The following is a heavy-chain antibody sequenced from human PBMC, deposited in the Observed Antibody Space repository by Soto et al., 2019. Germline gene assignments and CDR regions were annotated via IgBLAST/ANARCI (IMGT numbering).Heavy chain of an antibody. CDR1: GGTFSSYT. Sequence: QVQLVQSGAEVKKPGSSVKVSCKASGGTFSSYTISWVRQAPGQGLEWMGRIIPILGIANYAQKFQGRVTITADKSTSSAYMELSSLRPQDTAVYYCARECSRSTSCYRDYGGQGTLVSFA. V-gene: IGHV1-69*02. CDR2: IIPILGIA. D-gene: IGHD2-2*02. CDR3: ARECSRSTSCYRDY. J-gene: IGHJ4*02.